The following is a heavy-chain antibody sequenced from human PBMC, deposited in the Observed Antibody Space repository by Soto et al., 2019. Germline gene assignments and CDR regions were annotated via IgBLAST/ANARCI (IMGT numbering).Heavy chain of an antibody. J-gene: IGHJ3*01. CDR1: GFTFSSYW. CDR3: ARDVEYYDILTGDTYSEAFDL. CDR2: IKLDGSEK. Sequence: EVQLLESGGGLVQPGGSLRISYAASGFTFSSYWMRWVRQAPGKGLEWVANIKLDGSEKYYVDSVKGRFTISRDNANNSRYLQMNSVRAEHTAEYNCARDVEYYDILTGDTYSEAFDLWGQGTMVTVSS. D-gene: IGHD3-9*01. V-gene: IGHV3-7*01.